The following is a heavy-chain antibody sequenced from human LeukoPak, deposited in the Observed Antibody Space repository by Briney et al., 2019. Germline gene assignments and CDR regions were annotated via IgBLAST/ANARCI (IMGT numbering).Heavy chain of an antibody. Sequence: GGSLRLSRAASGFTFSTYWMTWVRQPPGKGLEWVANIKQHGSEKYYVDSVKGRFTISRDNAKNSLYLQMNSLRAEDTAVYYCARVRGYSYGFSYWGQGTLVTVSS. J-gene: IGHJ4*02. CDR1: GFTFSTYW. CDR3: ARVRGYSYGFSY. CDR2: IKQHGSEK. D-gene: IGHD5-18*01. V-gene: IGHV3-7*01.